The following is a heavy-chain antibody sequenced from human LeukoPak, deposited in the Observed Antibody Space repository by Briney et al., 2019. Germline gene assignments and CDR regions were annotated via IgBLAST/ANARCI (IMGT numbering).Heavy chain of an antibody. J-gene: IGHJ4*02. CDR2: IYYSGNT. CDR1: GGSISSYY. D-gene: IGHD3-10*01. Sequence: SETLSLTCTVSGGSISSYYWSWIRQPPGKGLELIGNIYYSGNTNYNPSLKSRVTISIDTSKKQFSLKLASVTAADTAVYYCAREQISMIRGFDNWGQGTLVTVSS. V-gene: IGHV4-59*01. CDR3: AREQISMIRGFDN.